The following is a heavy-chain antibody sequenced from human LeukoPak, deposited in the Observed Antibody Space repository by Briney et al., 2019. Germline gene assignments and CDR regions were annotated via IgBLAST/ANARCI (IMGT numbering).Heavy chain of an antibody. D-gene: IGHD3-22*01. CDR2: ITSTGGTT. CDR3: AKDRHDYDSVGPRGDF. V-gene: IGHV3-23*01. J-gene: IGHJ4*02. CDR1: GFTFSSYA. Sequence: GGSLRLSCAASGFTFSSYAMSWVRRGPGKGLEWVSAITSTGGTTYYAGSVKGRFTISRDNSKNTLYLQMNSLRAEDTAIYYCAKDRHDYDSVGPRGDFWGQGTLVTVSS.